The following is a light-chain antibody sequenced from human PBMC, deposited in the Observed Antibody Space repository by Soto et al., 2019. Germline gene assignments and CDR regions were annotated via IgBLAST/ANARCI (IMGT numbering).Light chain of an antibody. Sequence: EIVLTQSPGTLSLSPGERATLSCRASRSVAATSIAWYQQKVGQPPRLLIYGAVTRAAGIPDRFTGGGSGTDFTLTISRLEPEDFEVYYCQQYDISPRTFGQGTKVDIK. J-gene: IGKJ1*01. CDR2: GAV. V-gene: IGKV3-20*01. CDR3: QQYDISPRT. CDR1: RSVAATS.